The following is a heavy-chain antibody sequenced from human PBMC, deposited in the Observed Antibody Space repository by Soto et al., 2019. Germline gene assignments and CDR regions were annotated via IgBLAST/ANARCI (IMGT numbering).Heavy chain of an antibody. CDR3: ARVSGWYFLDY. D-gene: IGHD6-19*01. CDR2: INAGNGNT. V-gene: IGHV1-3*01. J-gene: IGHJ4*02. Sequence: ASVKVSCTASGHTFTGYAMHWVRQAPGQRLEWMGWINAGNGNTKYSQKFQGRVTITRDTSASTVYMELSSLRSEDTAVYYCARVSGWYFLDYWGQGTLVTVSS. CDR1: GHTFTGYA.